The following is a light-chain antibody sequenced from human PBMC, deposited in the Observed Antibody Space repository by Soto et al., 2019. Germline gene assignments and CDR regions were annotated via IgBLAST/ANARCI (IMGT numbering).Light chain of an antibody. Sequence: QSALTQPPSVSGAPGQKVTISCTRSSSNIGAAYDVHWYQHLPGTAPKLLIYGNNNRPSGVPDRFSGSKSGTSASLAITGLLAEDEADYYCQSYDSSLSGWVFGGGTKVTVL. V-gene: IGLV1-40*01. CDR3: QSYDSSLSGWV. CDR1: SSNIGAAYD. CDR2: GNN. J-gene: IGLJ3*02.